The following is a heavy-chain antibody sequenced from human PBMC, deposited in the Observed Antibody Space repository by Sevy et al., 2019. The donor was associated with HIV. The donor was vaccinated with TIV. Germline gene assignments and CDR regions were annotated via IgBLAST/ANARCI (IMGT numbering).Heavy chain of an antibody. V-gene: IGHV3-7*01. CDR3: ARGVTMLRGVVRWFDP. CDR2: IKQDGSEK. Sequence: GGSLRLSCAASGFTFRNYWMSWVRQAPGKGLEWVANIKQDGSEKYYVDSVKGRFTIPRDNAKNSLYLQMNSLRAEDTAVYYCARGVTMLRGVVRWFDPWGQGTLVTVSS. CDR1: GFTFRNYW. D-gene: IGHD3-10*01. J-gene: IGHJ5*02.